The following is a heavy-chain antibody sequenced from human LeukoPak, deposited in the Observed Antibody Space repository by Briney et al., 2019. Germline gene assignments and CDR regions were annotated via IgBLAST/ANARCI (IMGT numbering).Heavy chain of an antibody. CDR2: INPKSGGT. D-gene: IGHD6-19*01. Sequence: ASVNVSCKASGYTFTGYYIHWVRQAPGQGLEYMGWINPKSGGTNYAQKFQGRVTMTRDTSISTAYMELSRLRSDDTAVYYCARDLYQWLPSTRPRDYYYYMDVWGEGTTVTVSS. CDR3: ARDLYQWLPSTRPRDYYYYMDV. J-gene: IGHJ6*03. CDR1: GYTFTGYY. V-gene: IGHV1-2*02.